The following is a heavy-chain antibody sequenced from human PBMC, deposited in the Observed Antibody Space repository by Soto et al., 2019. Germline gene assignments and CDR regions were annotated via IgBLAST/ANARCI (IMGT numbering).Heavy chain of an antibody. Sequence: PGGSVRLSCAASGFTFSSYAMSWVRQAPGKGLEWVSAISGSGGSTYYADSVKGRFTISRDNSKNTLYLQMNSLRAEDTAVYYCAKDRGYYDSSGPSDYFDYWGQGTLVTVSS. CDR1: GFTFSSYA. J-gene: IGHJ4*02. CDR3: AKDRGYYDSSGPSDYFDY. V-gene: IGHV3-23*01. CDR2: ISGSGGST. D-gene: IGHD3-22*01.